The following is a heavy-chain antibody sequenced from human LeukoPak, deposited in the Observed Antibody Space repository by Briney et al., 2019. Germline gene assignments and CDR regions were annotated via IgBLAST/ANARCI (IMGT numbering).Heavy chain of an antibody. CDR1: GFTVSSNY. D-gene: IGHD5-12*01. Sequence: GGSLRLSCAASGFTVSSNYMSWVRQAPGKGLEWVSVISGSGGSTYYADSVKGRFTISRDNSKNTLYLQMNSLRAEDTAVYYCAKVAPQRSGYDSYYYYGMDVWGQGTTVTVSS. CDR3: AKVAPQRSGYDSYYYYGMDV. CDR2: ISGSGGST. J-gene: IGHJ6*02. V-gene: IGHV3-23*01.